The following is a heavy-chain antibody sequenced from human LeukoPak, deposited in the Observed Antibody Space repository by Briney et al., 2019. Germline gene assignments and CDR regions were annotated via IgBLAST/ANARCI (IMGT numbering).Heavy chain of an antibody. CDR1: GYTFTGYY. CDR3: ARVSRGWLQSQFYFDY. D-gene: IGHD5-24*01. CDR2: INPSTGGT. V-gene: IGHV1-2*02. J-gene: IGHJ4*02. Sequence: ASVKVSCKASGYTFTGYYMHWMRQAPGQGLQWMGWINPSTGGTNYAQKFQGRVTMTRDTSISTAYMELSRLRSDDTAVYYCARVSRGWLQSQFYFDYWGQGTLVTVSS.